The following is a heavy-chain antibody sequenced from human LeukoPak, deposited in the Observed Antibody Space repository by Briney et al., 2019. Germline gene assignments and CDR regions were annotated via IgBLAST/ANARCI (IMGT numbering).Heavy chain of an antibody. Sequence: RGSLRLSCAASVFTFSSYWIHWVRQVPGKGLLWVSRIHCDGRTTTYEGSVKGRFTISRDNAKNTLYLQMNSLRAEDTAVYYCARDNGENYHTAFDYWGQGTLVSVSS. CDR3: ARDNGENYHTAFDY. CDR2: IHCDGRTT. D-gene: IGHD2-8*01. J-gene: IGHJ4*02. CDR1: VFTFSSYW. V-gene: IGHV3-74*01.